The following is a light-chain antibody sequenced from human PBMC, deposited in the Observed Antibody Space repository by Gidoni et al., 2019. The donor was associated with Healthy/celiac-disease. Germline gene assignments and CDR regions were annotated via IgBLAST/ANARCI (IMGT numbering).Light chain of an antibody. CDR1: QSVSSY. Sequence: EIVLTQSPATLSLSPGERATLSCRASQSVSSYLAWYQQKPGQAPRLLIYDASNRATGIPARFSGSGSGTDFTLTISSLEPEDFAVYYCQQRGNWPPTFGQGTKLEIK. CDR3: QQRGNWPPT. CDR2: DAS. V-gene: IGKV3-11*01. J-gene: IGKJ2*01.